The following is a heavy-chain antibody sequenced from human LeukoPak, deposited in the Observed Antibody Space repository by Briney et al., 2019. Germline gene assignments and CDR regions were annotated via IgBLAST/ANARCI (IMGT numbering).Heavy chain of an antibody. CDR1: GGSISSGGYS. V-gene: IGHV4-30-2*01. CDR3: ARYYYGMDV. Sequence: SETLSLTCAVFGGSISSGGYSWSWIRQPPGKGLEWIGYIYHSGSTYYNPSLKSRVTISVDRSKNQFSLKLSSVTAADTAVYYCARYYYGMDVWGQGTTVTVSS. CDR2: IYHSGST. J-gene: IGHJ6*02.